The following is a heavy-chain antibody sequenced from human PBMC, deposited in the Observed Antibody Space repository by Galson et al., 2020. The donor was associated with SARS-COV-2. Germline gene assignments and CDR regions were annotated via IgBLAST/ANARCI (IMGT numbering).Heavy chain of an antibody. V-gene: IGHV1-18*01. CDR2: SSAYNGNT. CDR3: ARENYRAQDAFDI. D-gene: IGHD1-26*01. Sequence: ASVKVSCKDPGNTFTSSGISWVRQAPGQGPEWMGWSSAYNGNTNYAQKLQGRVTMTTDTSTSTAYMELRSLRSDDTAVYYCARENYRAQDAFDIWGQGTMVTVSS. J-gene: IGHJ3*02. CDR1: GNTFTSSG.